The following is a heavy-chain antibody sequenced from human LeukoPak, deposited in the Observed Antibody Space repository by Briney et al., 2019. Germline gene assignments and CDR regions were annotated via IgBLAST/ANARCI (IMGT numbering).Heavy chain of an antibody. D-gene: IGHD4/OR15-4a*01. V-gene: IGHV3-53*01. CDR3: ARDLAWGAY. Sequence: PGRSLRLSCAASGFIVSNNYMSWVRQAPGKGLEWVSVLYIDGNTYYADSVKGRLTISRDNAKNSLYLEMNSLRDEDTAVYYCARDLAWGAYWGQGTLVTVSS. J-gene: IGHJ4*02. CDR1: GFIVSNNY. CDR2: LYIDGNT.